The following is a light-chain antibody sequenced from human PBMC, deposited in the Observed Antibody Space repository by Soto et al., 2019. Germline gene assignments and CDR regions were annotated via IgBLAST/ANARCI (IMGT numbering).Light chain of an antibody. V-gene: IGKV3-11*01. J-gene: IGKJ5*01. CDR3: QQRSNWLSIT. CDR1: QSVSSY. CDR2: DAS. Sequence: EIVLTQSPATLSLSPGERATLSCRASQSVSSYLDWYQQKPGQAPRLLIYDASNSATGIPARFSGSGSGTDFTLTISSLEPEDFAVYYCQQRSNWLSITFGQGKQLEIK.